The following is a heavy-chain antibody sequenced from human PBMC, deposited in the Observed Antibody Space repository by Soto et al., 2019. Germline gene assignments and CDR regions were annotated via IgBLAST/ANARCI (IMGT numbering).Heavy chain of an antibody. J-gene: IGHJ3*02. Sequence: SETLSLTCAVYGGSFSGYYWSWIRQPPGKGLEWIGEINHSGSTNYNPSLKSRVTISVDTYKNQFSLKLSSVTAADTAVYYCARKTDNIVVVPAATLAFDIWGQGTMVTVSS. CDR3: ARKTDNIVVVPAATLAFDI. CDR2: INHSGST. D-gene: IGHD2-2*01. V-gene: IGHV4-34*01. CDR1: GGSFSGYY.